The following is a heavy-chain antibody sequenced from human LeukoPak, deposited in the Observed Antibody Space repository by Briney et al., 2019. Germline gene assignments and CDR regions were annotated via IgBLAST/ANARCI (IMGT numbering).Heavy chain of an antibody. CDR1: GGTFSSYA. D-gene: IGHD2-2*01. CDR2: IIPIFGTA. CDR3: ARDRTPAGYCSSTSCLRGVFDYYYYYMDV. Sequence: SVKVSCKASGGTFSSYAISWVRQAPGQGLEWMGGIIPIFGTANYAQKFQGRVTITADESTSTAYMELSSLRSEDTAVYYCARDRTPAGYCSSTSCLRGVFDYYYYYMDVWGKGTTVTVSS. J-gene: IGHJ6*03. V-gene: IGHV1-69*13.